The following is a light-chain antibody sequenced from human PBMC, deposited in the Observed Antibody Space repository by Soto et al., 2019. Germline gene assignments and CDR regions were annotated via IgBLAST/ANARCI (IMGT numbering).Light chain of an antibody. V-gene: IGKV1-33*01. CDR3: QQYESLPLT. Sequence: DIKLTHSPSSLCASVGDRVTITCQANQDINNYVNWYHQKPGKAPELLIYEASDLETWVSSRFSGGGSGTDFNFTISSLQPEDGATYFCQQYESLPLTFGGGTEVDI. CDR2: EAS. CDR1: QDINNY. J-gene: IGKJ4*01.